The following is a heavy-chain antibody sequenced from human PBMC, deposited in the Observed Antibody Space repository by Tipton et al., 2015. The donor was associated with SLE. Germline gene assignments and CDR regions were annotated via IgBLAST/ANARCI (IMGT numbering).Heavy chain of an antibody. J-gene: IGHJ4*02. D-gene: IGHD2-2*01. V-gene: IGHV3-7*01. Sequence: SLRLSCVSSGFTFSDHYMDWVRQAPGKGLEWVANIKHDGSEKYYVDSVKGRFTISRDNTQNSVFLHMNNLGAEDTAVYYCATTRNVALPAYDWGQGALVSVSS. CDR2: IKHDGSEK. CDR3: ATTRNVALPAYD. CDR1: GFTFSDHY.